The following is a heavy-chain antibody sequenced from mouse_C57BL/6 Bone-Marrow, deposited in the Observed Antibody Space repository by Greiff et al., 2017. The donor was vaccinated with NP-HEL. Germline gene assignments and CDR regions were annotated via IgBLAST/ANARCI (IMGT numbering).Heavy chain of an antibody. Sequence: EVQLQQSGPELVKPGASVKIPCKASGYTFTDYNMDWVKQSHGKSLEWIGDITPNNGGTIYNQKFKGKATLTVDKSSSTAYMELRSLTSEDTAVYYCARRGSSYGCYYAMDYWGQGTSVTVSS. J-gene: IGHJ4*01. V-gene: IGHV1-18*01. CDR3: ARRGSSYGCYYAMDY. CDR2: ITPNNGGT. D-gene: IGHD1-1*01. CDR1: GYTFTDYN.